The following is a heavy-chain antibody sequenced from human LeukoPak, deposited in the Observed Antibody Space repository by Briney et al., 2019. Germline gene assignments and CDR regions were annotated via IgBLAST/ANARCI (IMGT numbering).Heavy chain of an antibody. CDR1: GFTFSSYG. V-gene: IGHV3-33*06. J-gene: IGHJ1*01. Sequence: GGSLRLSCAASGFTFSSYGMHWVRQAPGKGLEWVAVIWYDGSNKYYADSVKGRFTISRDNPKNTLYLQMNSLRAEDTAVYYCAKGDSSGYYTYFQHWGQGTLVTVSS. CDR3: AKGDSSGYYTYFQH. D-gene: IGHD3-22*01. CDR2: IWYDGSNK.